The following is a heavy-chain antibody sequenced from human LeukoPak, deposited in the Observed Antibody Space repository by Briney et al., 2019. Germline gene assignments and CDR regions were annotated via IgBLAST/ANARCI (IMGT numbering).Heavy chain of an antibody. J-gene: IGHJ4*02. D-gene: IGHD4-17*01. CDR2: ISYDGSNK. Sequence: GGSLRLSCAAAGFIFSRYGMLWVRQAPGKGLEWVAVISYDGSNKYYADSVKGRFTISRDNSKNTLYLQMNSLRAEDTAVYYCARDDYGDSPTYWGQGTLVTVSS. CDR3: ARDDYGDSPTY. V-gene: IGHV3-30*03. CDR1: GFIFSRYG.